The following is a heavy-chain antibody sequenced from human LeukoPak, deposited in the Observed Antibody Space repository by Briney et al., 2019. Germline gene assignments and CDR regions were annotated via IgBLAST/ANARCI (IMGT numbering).Heavy chain of an antibody. Sequence: ASVKVSCKVSGYTLTELSMHWVRQAPGKGLEWMGGFDPEDGETIYAQKFQGRVTMTEDTSTDTAYMELSSLRSEDTAVYYCATGLGGSYWFDYWGQGTLVTVSS. CDR2: FDPEDGET. J-gene: IGHJ4*02. V-gene: IGHV1-24*01. CDR1: GYTLTELS. D-gene: IGHD1-26*01. CDR3: ATGLGGSYWFDY.